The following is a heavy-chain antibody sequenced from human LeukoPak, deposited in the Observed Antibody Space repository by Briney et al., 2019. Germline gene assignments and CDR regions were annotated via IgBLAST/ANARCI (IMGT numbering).Heavy chain of an antibody. CDR1: GFTVSSNY. J-gene: IGHJ4*02. CDR3: AKDLVRLGETALAGSPY. D-gene: IGHD3-10*01. V-gene: IGHV3-53*01. Sequence: GGSLRLSCAASGFTVSSNYMSWVRQAPGKGLEWVSVIYSGGSTYYADSVKGRFTISRDNSKNTLYLQMNSLRAEDTAVYYCAKDLVRLGETALAGSPYWGQGTLVSVSS. CDR2: IYSGGST.